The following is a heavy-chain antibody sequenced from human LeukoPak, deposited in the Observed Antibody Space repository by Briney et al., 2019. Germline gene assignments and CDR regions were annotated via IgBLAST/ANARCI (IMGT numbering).Heavy chain of an antibody. V-gene: IGHV3-66*01. Sequence: GGSLRLSCAASGFTVSSNYMSWVRQAPGKGLEWVSVIYSGGSTYYADSVKGRFTISRDNSKNTLYLQMNSPRAEDTAVYYCATSPRGSGYYYYMDVWGKGTTVTISS. CDR1: GFTVSSNY. CDR3: ATSPRGSGYYYYMDV. CDR2: IYSGGST. D-gene: IGHD3-10*01. J-gene: IGHJ6*03.